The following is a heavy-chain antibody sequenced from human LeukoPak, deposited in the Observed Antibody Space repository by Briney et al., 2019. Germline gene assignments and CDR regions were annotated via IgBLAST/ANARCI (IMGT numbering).Heavy chain of an antibody. CDR3: VRDAAYSAFNM. CDR2: ITTSSTTK. V-gene: IGHV3-48*02. D-gene: IGHD4-11*01. J-gene: IGHJ3*02. Sequence: PGGSLRLSCAASGFAFNTYSMNWVRQAPGKGLQWVSSITTSSTTKYYADSVKGRFTISRDNAKNSLYLQMVSLRDEDTAVYYCVRDAAYSAFNMWGQGTMVTVSS. CDR1: GFAFNTYS.